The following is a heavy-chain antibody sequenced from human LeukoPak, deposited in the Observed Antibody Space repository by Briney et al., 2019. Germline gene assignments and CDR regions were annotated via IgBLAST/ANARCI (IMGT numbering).Heavy chain of an antibody. CDR1: GFIFSSYS. J-gene: IGHJ4*02. CDR3: ARGNYFDY. V-gene: IGHV3-21*01. Sequence: PGGSLRLSCAASGFIFSSYSMHWVRQAPGKGLEWVSSISTTTYTYYADSVKGRFTISRDNAKNSLNLQMNSLRAEDTGVYYCARGNYFDYWGQGTLVTVSS. CDR2: ISTTTYT. D-gene: IGHD3-10*01.